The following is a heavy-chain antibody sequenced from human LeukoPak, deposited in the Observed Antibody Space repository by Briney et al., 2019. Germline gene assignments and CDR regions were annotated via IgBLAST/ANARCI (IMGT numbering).Heavy chain of an antibody. J-gene: IGHJ6*02. CDR2: INSDGSST. Sequence: PGGSLRLSCAASGFTFSSYWMHWVRQAPGRGLVWVSRINSDGSSTSYADSVKGRFTISRDNAKNTLYLQMNSLRAEDTAVYYCARDKDQDGMDVWGQGTTVTVSS. V-gene: IGHV3-74*01. CDR3: ARDKDQDGMDV. D-gene: IGHD2-15*01. CDR1: GFTFSSYW.